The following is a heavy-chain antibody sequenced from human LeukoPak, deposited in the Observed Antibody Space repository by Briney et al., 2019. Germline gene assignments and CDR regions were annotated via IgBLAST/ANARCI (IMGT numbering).Heavy chain of an antibody. V-gene: IGHV1-2*02. CDR3: ARGQGWGFLEWFYSADSPQNFDY. J-gene: IGHJ4*02. Sequence: ASVKVSCKASGYTFTGYYMHWVRQAPGQGLEWMGWINPNSGGTNYAQKFQGRVTMTRDTPISTAYTELSRLRSDDTAVYYCARGQGWGFLEWFYSADSPQNFDYWGQGTLVTVSS. CDR1: GYTFTGYY. CDR2: INPNSGGT. D-gene: IGHD3-3*01.